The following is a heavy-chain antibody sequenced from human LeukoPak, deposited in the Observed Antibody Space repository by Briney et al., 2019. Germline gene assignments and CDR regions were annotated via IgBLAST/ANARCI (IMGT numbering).Heavy chain of an antibody. Sequence: KTSQTLSLTRTVSGGSISSGDYYWSWIRQPPGKGLEWIGYIYYSGSTYYNPSLKSRVTISVDTSKNQFSLKLSSVTAADTAVYYCARDASGYDYVPYYFDYWGQGTLVTVSS. CDR1: GGSISSGDYY. J-gene: IGHJ4*02. V-gene: IGHV4-30-4*01. CDR3: ARDASGYDYVPYYFDY. CDR2: IYYSGST. D-gene: IGHD5-12*01.